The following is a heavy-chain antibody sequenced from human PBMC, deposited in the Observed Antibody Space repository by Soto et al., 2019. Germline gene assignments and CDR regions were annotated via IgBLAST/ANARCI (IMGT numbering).Heavy chain of an antibody. V-gene: IGHV1-18*01. CDR1: GYTFNNYG. CDR3: ARASGNFGVWPYFFAH. Sequence: QVQLVQSGAEVKKPGASVKVSCKASGYTFNNYGISWVRQARGQGLEWMGWISGYNGDTDYAHNFKSTITMTTDTRTSTAHIELRSLTPDDTAVFFCARASGNFGVWPYFFAHWGQGALITASS. CDR2: ISGYNGDT. J-gene: IGHJ4*02. D-gene: IGHD4-17*01.